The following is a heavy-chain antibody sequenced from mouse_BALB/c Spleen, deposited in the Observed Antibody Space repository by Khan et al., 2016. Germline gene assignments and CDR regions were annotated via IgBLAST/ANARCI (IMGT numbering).Heavy chain of an antibody. J-gene: IGHJ4*01. V-gene: IGHV5-4*02. CDR3: ARDSSTLSEGAMDY. D-gene: IGHD6-1*01. CDR2: ISDGGSYI. CDR1: GFIFSDYY. Sequence: EVELVESGGGLVKPGGSLKLSCAASGFIFSDYYMYWVRQTPEKRLEWVATISDGGSYIYYPDSVKGRFTISRDNAKNNLYLQMSSLKSEDTAMYYGARDSSTLSEGAMDYWGQGTSVTVSS.